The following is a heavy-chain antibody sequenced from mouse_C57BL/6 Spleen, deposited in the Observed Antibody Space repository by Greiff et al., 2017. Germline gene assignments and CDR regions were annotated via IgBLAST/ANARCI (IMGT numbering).Heavy chain of an antibody. V-gene: IGHV1-54*01. J-gene: IGHJ2*01. CDR2: INPGSGGT. CDR1: GYAFTNYL. D-gene: IGHD6-2*01. CDR3: AKVSGVGYFDY. Sequence: VQLQQSGAELVRPGTSVKVSCKASGYAFTNYLIEWVKQRPGQGLEWIGVINPGSGGTNYNEQFKGKATLTADKSSSPAYMQLSSLTSEDSAVYFCAKVSGVGYFDYWGQGTTLTVSS.